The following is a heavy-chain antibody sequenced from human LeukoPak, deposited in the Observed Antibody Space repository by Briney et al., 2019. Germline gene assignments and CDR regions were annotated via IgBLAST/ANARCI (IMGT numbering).Heavy chain of an antibody. V-gene: IGHV1-2*02. J-gene: IGHJ4*02. CDR2: INPEKRDT. D-gene: IGHD5-12*01. CDR1: GYTFTGYA. Sequence: ASVKVSCKASGYTFTGYAIHWVRQAPGQGPEWMGWINPEKRDTGYAHKFQGGVTMTSDTSISTAYMELSSLRSDDTAVYYCAKKVRGPSHPLDFWGQGTLVTVSS. CDR3: AKKVRGPSHPLDF.